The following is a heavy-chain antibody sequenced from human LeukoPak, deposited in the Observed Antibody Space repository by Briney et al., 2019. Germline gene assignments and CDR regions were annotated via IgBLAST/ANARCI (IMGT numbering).Heavy chain of an antibody. D-gene: IGHD6-19*01. CDR1: GFTFCSYA. V-gene: IGHV3-23*01. J-gene: IGHJ4*02. CDR3: AKGAKSSGWYFGHSDY. CDR2: ISGSGGST. Sequence: GGSLRLSCAASGFTFCSYAMSWVRQAPGKGLEWVSDISGSGGSTYYADSVKGRFTISRDNSKNTLYLQMNSLRAEDTAVYYCAKGAKSSGWYFGHSDYWGQGTLVTVSS.